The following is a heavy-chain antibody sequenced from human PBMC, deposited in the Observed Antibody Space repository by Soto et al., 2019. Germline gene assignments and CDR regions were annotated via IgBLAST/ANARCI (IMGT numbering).Heavy chain of an antibody. D-gene: IGHD3-16*01. CDR3: ARLGPLSLRFTDY. CDR2: IYPGDSDT. CDR1: GYSFTSYW. Sequence: GESLNSSCKGSGYSFTSYWIGWVRQMPGKGLEWMGIIYPGDSDTRYSPSFQGQVTISADKSISTAYLQWSSLKASDTAMYYCARLGPLSLRFTDYWGQGNTVTV. J-gene: IGHJ4*02. V-gene: IGHV5-51*01.